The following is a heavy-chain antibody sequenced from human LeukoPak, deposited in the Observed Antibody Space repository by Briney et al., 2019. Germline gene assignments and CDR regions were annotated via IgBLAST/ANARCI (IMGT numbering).Heavy chain of an antibody. CDR2: INPSGGST. D-gene: IGHD6-19*01. CDR3: ARDLSRLVGNGQWLLKYYFDY. V-gene: IGHV1-46*01. CDR1: GYTFTSYY. Sequence: ASVKVSCKASGYTFTSYYMHWVRQAPGQGLEWMGIINPSGGSTSYAQKFQGRVTMTRDTSTSTVYMELSSLRSEDTAVYYCARDLSRLVGNGQWLLKYYFDYWGQGTLVTVSS. J-gene: IGHJ4*02.